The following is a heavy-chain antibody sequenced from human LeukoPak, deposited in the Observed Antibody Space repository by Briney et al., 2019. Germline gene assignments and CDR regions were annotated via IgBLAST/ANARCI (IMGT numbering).Heavy chain of an antibody. V-gene: IGHV3-30*18. Sequence: GGSLRLSCAASGFTFSSYGMHWVRQAPGKGLEWVAVISYDGSNKYYADSVKGRFTISRDNSKNTLYLQMNSLRAEDTAVYYCAKVSRGVNYYYYGMDVWGQGTTVTVSS. CDR3: AKVSRGVNYYYYGMDV. J-gene: IGHJ6*02. CDR2: ISYDGSNK. CDR1: GFTFSSYG. D-gene: IGHD3-10*01.